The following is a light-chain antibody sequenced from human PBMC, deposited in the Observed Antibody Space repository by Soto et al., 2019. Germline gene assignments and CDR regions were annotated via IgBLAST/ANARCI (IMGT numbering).Light chain of an antibody. CDR3: QQHSNWPPPT. Sequence: IVLTQSPATQTLAPVERATLSCRASPSVWTSLTCYQQKTGQAPMVLIYDTSYRATGIPARFSGSGSGTDFSLTISSREPEDVALYYCQQHSNWPPPTFGQGTRLEIK. CDR1: PSVWTS. CDR2: DTS. V-gene: IGKV3-11*01. J-gene: IGKJ5*01.